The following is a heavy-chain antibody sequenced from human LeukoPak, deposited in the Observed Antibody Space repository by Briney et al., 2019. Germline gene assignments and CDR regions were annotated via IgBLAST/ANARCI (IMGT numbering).Heavy chain of an antibody. D-gene: IGHD1-26*01. CDR2: ISSSSSYI. J-gene: IGHJ3*01. CDR1: GFTFSSYS. CDR3: ARGESGSYSPSIY. V-gene: IGHV3-21*01. Sequence: GGSLRLSCAGSGFTFSSYSMNWVRQAPGKGLEWVSSISSSSSYIYYADSVKGRFTISRDNAKNSLYLQMNSLRAEDTAVYYCARGESGSYSPSIYWGQGTMVTVSS.